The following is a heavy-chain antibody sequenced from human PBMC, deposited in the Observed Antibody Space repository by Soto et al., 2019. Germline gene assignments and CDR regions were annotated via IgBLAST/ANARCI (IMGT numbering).Heavy chain of an antibody. CDR1: GFTFSSYA. Sequence: GESLKISCAASGFTFSSYAMHWVRQAPGKGLEWVAVISYDGSNKYYADSVKGRFTISRDNSKNTLYLQMNSLRAEDTAVYYCARDLRSSSWYIYYGMDVWGQGTTVTVSS. CDR3: ARDLRSSSWYIYYGMDV. CDR2: ISYDGSNK. V-gene: IGHV3-30-3*01. D-gene: IGHD6-13*01. J-gene: IGHJ6*02.